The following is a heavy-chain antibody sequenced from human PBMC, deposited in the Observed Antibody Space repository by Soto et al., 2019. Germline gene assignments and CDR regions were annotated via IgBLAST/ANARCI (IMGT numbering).Heavy chain of an antibody. V-gene: IGHV3-7*05. Sequence: PGGSLRLSCAASGFTFTSYWINWVRQAPGKGLEWVANIKQDGSEKYYVDSVKGRFTISRDNAKNSLYLQMNSLRAEDTAVYYCACSSSGPYYWGQGTLVTVSS. D-gene: IGHD6-19*01. CDR3: ACSSSGPYY. J-gene: IGHJ4*02. CDR2: IKQDGSEK. CDR1: GFTFTSYW.